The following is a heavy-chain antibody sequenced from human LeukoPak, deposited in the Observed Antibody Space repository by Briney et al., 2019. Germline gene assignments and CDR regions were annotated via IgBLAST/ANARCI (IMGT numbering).Heavy chain of an antibody. CDR1: GYTFTGYY. D-gene: IGHD1-26*01. Sequence: GASVKVSCKASGYTFTGYYMHWVRQAPGQGLEWMGWINPNSGGTNYAQKFQGRVTMTRDTSISTAYMELSRLRSDDAAVYYYARSPAGGSYMDWGQGTLVTVSS. J-gene: IGHJ4*02. CDR3: ARSPAGGSYMD. CDR2: INPNSGGT. V-gene: IGHV1-2*02.